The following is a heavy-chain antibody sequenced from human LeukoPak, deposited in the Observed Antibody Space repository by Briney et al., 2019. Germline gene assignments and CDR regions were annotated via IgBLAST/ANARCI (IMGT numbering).Heavy chain of an antibody. D-gene: IGHD5-24*01. CDR2: INAGNGHT. CDR1: GYTFSGYA. CDR3: ARGIWSATRVDYYLDN. V-gene: IGHV1-3*01. J-gene: IGHJ4*02. Sequence: ASVKVPCKASGYTFSGYAIHWVRQAPGQRFEWMGCINAGNGHTKYSQNFQGRVTITRDSSANIVYMDVSSLTSEDTAVYYCARGIWSATRVDYYLDNWGRGTLVTVSS.